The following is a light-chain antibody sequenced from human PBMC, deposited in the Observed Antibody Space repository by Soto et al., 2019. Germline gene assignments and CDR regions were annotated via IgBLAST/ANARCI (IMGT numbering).Light chain of an antibody. CDR3: QQRSNWPPI. J-gene: IGKJ5*01. Sequence: EIVLTQSPATLSLSPGERATVSCRASQSVSSYLAWYQQKPGQAPRLLIYDASNRATGIPARFSGSGSGTDFTLTISSLEPEDFAVYYCQQRSNWPPIFGQGTRLAIK. CDR2: DAS. V-gene: IGKV3-11*01. CDR1: QSVSSY.